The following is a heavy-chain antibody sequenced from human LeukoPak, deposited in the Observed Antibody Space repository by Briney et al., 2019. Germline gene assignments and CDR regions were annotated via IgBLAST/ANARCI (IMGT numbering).Heavy chain of an antibody. V-gene: IGHV4-39*01. Sequence: SETLSLTCTVSGGSISSSSYYWGWIRQPPGEGLEWIGSIYYSGSTYYNPSLKSRVTISVDTSKNQFSLKLSSVPAADTAVYYCARLIRITMVRGGDYYMDVWGKGTTVTISS. CDR1: GGSISSSSYY. J-gene: IGHJ6*03. CDR2: IYYSGST. CDR3: ARLIRITMVRGGDYYMDV. D-gene: IGHD3-10*01.